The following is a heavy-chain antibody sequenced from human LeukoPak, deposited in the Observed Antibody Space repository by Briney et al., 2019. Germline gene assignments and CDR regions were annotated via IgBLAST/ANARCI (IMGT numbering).Heavy chain of an antibody. Sequence: SETLSLTCTVSGASISSRSYYWGWIRQPPGKGLEWIGSIYYSEGTYYNPSLRSRVTISVDTSKNQFSLKLSSVTAADTAVYHCARGFVGAPDAFDIWGQGTMVTVSS. D-gene: IGHD1-26*01. CDR3: ARGFVGAPDAFDI. CDR2: IYYSEGT. J-gene: IGHJ3*02. CDR1: GASISSRSYY. V-gene: IGHV4-39*07.